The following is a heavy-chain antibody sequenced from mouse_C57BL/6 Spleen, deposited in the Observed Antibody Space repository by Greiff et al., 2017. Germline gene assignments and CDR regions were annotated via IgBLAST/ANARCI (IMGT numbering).Heavy chain of an antibody. V-gene: IGHV1-18*01. J-gene: IGHJ4*01. CDR3: ARYRYDYDIYYAMDY. D-gene: IGHD2-4*01. CDR1: GYTFTDYN. CDR2: INPNNGGT. Sequence: EVKLVESGPELVKPGASVKIPCKASGYTFTDYNMDWVKQSHGKSLEWIGDINPNNGGTIYNQKFKGKATLTVDKSSSTAYMELRSLTSEDTAVYYCARYRYDYDIYYAMDYWGQGTSVTVSS.